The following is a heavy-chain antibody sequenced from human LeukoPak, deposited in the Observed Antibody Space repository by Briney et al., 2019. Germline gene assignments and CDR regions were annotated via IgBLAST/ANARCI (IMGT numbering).Heavy chain of an antibody. CDR3: ARDVYYYDSSGYLNWFDP. CDR2: IWYDGSNK. J-gene: IGHJ5*02. D-gene: IGHD3-22*01. CDR1: GFTFSSYG. Sequence: GRSLRLSCAASGFTFSSYGMHWVRQAPGKGLEWVAVIWYDGSNKYYADSVKGRFTISRDNSKNTLYLQMNSLRAEDTAVYYCARDVYYYDSSGYLNWFDPWNQGTLVTVSS. V-gene: IGHV3-33*01.